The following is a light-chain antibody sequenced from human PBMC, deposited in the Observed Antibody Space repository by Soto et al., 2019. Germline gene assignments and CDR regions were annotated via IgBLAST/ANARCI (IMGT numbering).Light chain of an antibody. Sequence: IVLTQSPATLSLSPGERATLSCRASQSVSSYLAWYHQKPGQAPRLLIYDASSKATGIPARFSGSGSGTDFTLTISSLEPEDFAVYYCQQRSNWPPSITFGQGTRLEN. CDR2: DAS. CDR1: QSVSSY. CDR3: QQRSNWPPSIT. V-gene: IGKV3-11*01. J-gene: IGKJ5*01.